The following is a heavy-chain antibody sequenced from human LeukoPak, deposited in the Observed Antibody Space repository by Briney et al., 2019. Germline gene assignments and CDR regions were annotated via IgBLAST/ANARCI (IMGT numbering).Heavy chain of an antibody. V-gene: IGHV5-51*01. CDR2: TYPGDSDT. CDR1: GYSFSNYW. D-gene: IGHD6-13*01. J-gene: IGHJ4*02. Sequence: RGGSLKISCKGSGYSFSNYWIGWVRQMPGKGLEWMGITYPGDSDTRYSPSFQGQVTISADKSTSTANLQWSSLKASDTAMYYCARLAAASDPFDYWGQGTLVTVSS. CDR3: ARLAAASDPFDY.